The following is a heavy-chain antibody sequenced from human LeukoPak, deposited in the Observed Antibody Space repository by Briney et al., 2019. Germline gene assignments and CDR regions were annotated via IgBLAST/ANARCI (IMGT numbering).Heavy chain of an antibody. CDR2: ISWNGGSK. V-gene: IGHV3-20*04. D-gene: IGHD3-22*01. Sequence: GGSLRLSCAASGFTFDDYGMSWVRQVPGKGLEWVSGISWNGGSKGYAASVKGRFTTFRDNAKNSLYLQMNSLRAEDTAVYYCARVRTPPLNYYDSSGYLDYWGQGTLVTVSS. CDR3: ARVRTPPLNYYDSSGYLDY. CDR1: GFTFDDYG. J-gene: IGHJ4*02.